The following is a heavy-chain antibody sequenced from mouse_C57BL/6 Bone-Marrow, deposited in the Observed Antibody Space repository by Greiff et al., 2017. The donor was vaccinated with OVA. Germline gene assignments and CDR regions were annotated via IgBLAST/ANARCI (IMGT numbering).Heavy chain of an antibody. CDR3: AREGALVDY. V-gene: IGHV3-6*01. J-gene: IGHJ2*01. CDR2: ISYDGSN. CDR1: GYSITSGYY. Sequence: VQLKESGPGLVKPSQSLSLTCSVTGYSITSGYYWNWIRQFPGNKLEWMGYISYDGSNNYNPSLKNRISITRDTSKNQFFLKLNSVTTEDTATYYCAREGALVDYWGQGTTLTVSS.